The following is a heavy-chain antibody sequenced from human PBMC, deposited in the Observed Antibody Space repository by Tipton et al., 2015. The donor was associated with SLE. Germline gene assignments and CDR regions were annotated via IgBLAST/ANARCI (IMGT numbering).Heavy chain of an antibody. CDR2: VFSSGTT. Sequence: TLSLTCTVSSGSVRRGAYYWSWIRQHPGKGLEWIGYVFSSGTTYYNPSLQGRLSMSLDTSKNQLSLQLSSVTSADTAVYYCARYFYDSSGVCLFDLWGQGTLVTVSS. D-gene: IGHD3-22*01. CDR3: ARYFYDSSGVCLFDL. V-gene: IGHV4-31*03. J-gene: IGHJ4*02. CDR1: SGSVRRGAYY.